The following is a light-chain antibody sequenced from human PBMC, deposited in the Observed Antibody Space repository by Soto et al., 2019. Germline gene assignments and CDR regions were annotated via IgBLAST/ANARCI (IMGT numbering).Light chain of an antibody. Sequence: DIVMTQSPLSLPVTPGEPASISCRSSQSLLHSNGYIYLDWYLQKPGQSPQLLIYLGSNRASGVPDRFSGSGSGTDFTLEISRVEAEDVGIYYCMQHIQTPLTFGGGTRVEIK. CDR1: QSLLHSNGYIY. CDR3: MQHIQTPLT. V-gene: IGKV2-28*01. J-gene: IGKJ4*01. CDR2: LGS.